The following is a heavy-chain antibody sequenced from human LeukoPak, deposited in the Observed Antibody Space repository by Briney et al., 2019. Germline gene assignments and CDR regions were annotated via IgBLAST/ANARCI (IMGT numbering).Heavy chain of an antibody. CDR3: ARTTGLHAFDI. CDR1: GFTFSNYD. J-gene: IGHJ3*02. D-gene: IGHD5-12*01. Sequence: GRSLRLSCAASGFTFSNYDMHWVRQAPGKGLEWVAVISYDGTNKYYADSVKGRFTISRDNSKNTLHLQMNSLRAEDTAVYYCARTTGLHAFDIWGQGTMVTVSS. CDR2: ISYDGTNK. V-gene: IGHV3-30*03.